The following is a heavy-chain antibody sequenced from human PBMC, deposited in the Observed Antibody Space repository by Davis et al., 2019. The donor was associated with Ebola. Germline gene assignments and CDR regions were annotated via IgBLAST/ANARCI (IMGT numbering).Heavy chain of an antibody. CDR2: IRSKANSYAT. V-gene: IGHV3-73*01. CDR1: GFTFSGSA. CDR3: TRHGTIYGGMAFDI. D-gene: IGHD4-23*01. J-gene: IGHJ3*02. Sequence: GESLKISCAASGFTFSGSAMHWVRQASGKGLEWVGRIRSKANSYATAYAASVKGRFTISRDDSKNTAYLQMNSLKTEDTAVYYCTRHGTIYGGMAFDIWGQGTMVTVSS.